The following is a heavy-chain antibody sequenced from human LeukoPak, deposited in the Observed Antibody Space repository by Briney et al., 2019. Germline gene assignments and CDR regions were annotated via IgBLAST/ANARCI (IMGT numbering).Heavy chain of an antibody. V-gene: IGHV4-38-2*02. CDR1: GYSISSGYY. CDR3: ARGVGGDY. CDR2: IYHSGST. Sequence: SETLSLTCTVSGYSISSGYYWGWIRQPPGKGPEWIGSIYHSGSTYYNPSLKSRVTISVDTSKNQFSLKLSSVTAADTAVYYCARGVGGDYWGQGTLVTVSS. J-gene: IGHJ4*02.